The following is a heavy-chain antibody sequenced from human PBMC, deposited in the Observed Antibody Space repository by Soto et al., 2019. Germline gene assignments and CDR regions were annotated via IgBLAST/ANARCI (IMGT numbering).Heavy chain of an antibody. CDR3: ARVPSSSGRAHFDY. D-gene: IGHD2-15*01. Sequence: QVQLVESGGGVVQPGRSLRLSCAASGFTFSSYAMHWVRQATGKGLEWVAVISYDGSNKYYADSVKGRFTISRDNSKNTLYLQMNSLRAEDTAVYYCARVPSSSGRAHFDYWGQGTLVTFSS. CDR2: ISYDGSNK. J-gene: IGHJ4*02. CDR1: GFTFSSYA. V-gene: IGHV3-30-3*01.